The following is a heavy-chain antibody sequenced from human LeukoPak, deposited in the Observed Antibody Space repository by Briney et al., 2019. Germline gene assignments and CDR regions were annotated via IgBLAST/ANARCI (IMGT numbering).Heavy chain of an antibody. CDR3: ARERGLVGATGYYYYYMDV. Sequence: GGSLRLSCAASGFTFSSYAMSWVRQAPGKGLEWVSTISRSGSSTYNADSVKGRFTISRDNAKNSLYLQMNSLRAEDAAVYYCARERGLVGATGYYYYYMDVWGKGTTVTISS. CDR1: GFTFSSYA. J-gene: IGHJ6*03. CDR2: ISRSGSST. D-gene: IGHD1-26*01. V-gene: IGHV3-23*01.